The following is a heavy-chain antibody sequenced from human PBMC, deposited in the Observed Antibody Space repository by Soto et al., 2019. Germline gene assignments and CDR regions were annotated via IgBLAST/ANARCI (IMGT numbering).Heavy chain of an antibody. CDR2: IYYSGST. CDR3: ARGPNVVVVAADTNEPGDWFDP. Sequence: SETLSLTCTVSGGSISSGDYYWSWIRQPPXKGLEWIGYIYYSGSTYYNPSLKSRVTISVDTSKNQFSLKLSSVTAADTAVYYCARGPNVVVVAADTNEPGDWFDPWGQGTLVTVSS. V-gene: IGHV4-30-4*01. D-gene: IGHD2-15*01. J-gene: IGHJ5*02. CDR1: GGSISSGDYY.